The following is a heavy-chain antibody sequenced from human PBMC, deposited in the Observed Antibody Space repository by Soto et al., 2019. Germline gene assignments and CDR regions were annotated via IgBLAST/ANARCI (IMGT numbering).Heavy chain of an antibody. CDR3: ASGPYGSGAAGTGY. V-gene: IGHV3-21*01. J-gene: IGHJ4*02. Sequence: EVQLVESGGGLVKPGGSLRLSCAASGFTFSSYSMNWVRQAPGKGLEWVSSISSSSSYIYYADSVKGRFTISRDNAKKSLYLQMTSLRAEDTAGYYCASGPYGSGAAGTGYWGQGAPFSVS. CDR2: ISSSSSYI. CDR1: GFTFSSYS. D-gene: IGHD6-13*01.